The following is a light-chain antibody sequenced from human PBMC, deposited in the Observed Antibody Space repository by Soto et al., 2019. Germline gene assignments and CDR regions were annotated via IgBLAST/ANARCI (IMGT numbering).Light chain of an antibody. Sequence: EIVLTQSPGTLSLSPGERATLSCRASQSVSSTYLAWYQHKLGQAPRLLIYGASSKASGIPDRFSGSGSGTDFTLTISRLEPEDFALYYCLQYGSSPRSFGQGT. CDR1: QSVSSTY. V-gene: IGKV3-20*01. CDR2: GAS. CDR3: LQYGSSPRS. J-gene: IGKJ1*01.